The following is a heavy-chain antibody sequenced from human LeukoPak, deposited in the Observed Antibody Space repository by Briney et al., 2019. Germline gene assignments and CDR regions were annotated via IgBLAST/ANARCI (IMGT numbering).Heavy chain of an antibody. J-gene: IGHJ6*02. CDR1: GFTFSSYW. V-gene: IGHV3-7*01. CDR2: IKQDGSEK. D-gene: IGHD2-2*01. Sequence: GGSLRLSCAASGFTFSSYWMSWVRQAPGKGLEWVANIKQDGSEKYYVDSVKGRFTISRDNAKNSLYLQMNSLRAEDTAVYYCARDPCSSTSCYPQYYYYGMDVWGQGTTVTVSS. CDR3: ARDPCSSTSCYPQYYYYGMDV.